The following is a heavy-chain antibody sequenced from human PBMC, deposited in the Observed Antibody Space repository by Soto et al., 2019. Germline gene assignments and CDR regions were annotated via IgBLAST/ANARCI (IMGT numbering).Heavy chain of an antibody. D-gene: IGHD3-10*01. CDR2: ISYDGSNK. V-gene: IGHV3-30*18. CDR3: AKSIDGINMVRGVSEAGMDV. J-gene: IGHJ6*02. CDR1: GFTFSSYG. Sequence: QVQLVESGGGVVQPGRSLRLSCAASGFTFSSYGMHWVRQAPGKGLEWVAVISYDGSNKYYADSVKGRFTISRDNSKNSLYLQMNSLRAEDTAVYYCAKSIDGINMVRGVSEAGMDVWGQGTTVTVSS.